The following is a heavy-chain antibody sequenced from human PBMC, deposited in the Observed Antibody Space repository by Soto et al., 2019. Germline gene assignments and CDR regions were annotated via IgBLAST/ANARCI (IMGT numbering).Heavy chain of an antibody. D-gene: IGHD1-26*01. CDR3: ARQATGTLTDFDY. Sequence: QLQLQESGPGLVKPSETLSLTCTVSGGSISSSSYYWGWIRQPPGKGLEWIGSIFYSGSTYYNPALKRRVPISVDTSKNQCALKLSSVTAADTAVYCCARQATGTLTDFDYWGQGTLVTVSS. J-gene: IGHJ4*02. CDR2: IFYSGST. CDR1: GGSISSSSYY. V-gene: IGHV4-39*01.